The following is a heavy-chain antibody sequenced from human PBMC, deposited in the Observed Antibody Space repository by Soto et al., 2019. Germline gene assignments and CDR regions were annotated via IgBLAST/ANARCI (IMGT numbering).Heavy chain of an antibody. D-gene: IGHD5-18*01. CDR2: LSYDGNNI. J-gene: IGHJ4*01. CDR1: GFTFSNYA. CDR3: ARGPIGDAAMVTNYFDY. V-gene: IGHV3-30-3*01. Sequence: QVQLVESGGGVVQPGRSLRLSCAASGFTFSNYAIHWVRQAPGKGLEWVAVLSYDGNNIHYADSVKGRFTVSRDNSKNTLFLQMNSLRAEDTALYYCARGPIGDAAMVTNYFDYWGHGTLVTVSS.